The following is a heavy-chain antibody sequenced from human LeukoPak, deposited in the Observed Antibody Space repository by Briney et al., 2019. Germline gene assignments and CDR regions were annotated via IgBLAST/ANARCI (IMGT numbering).Heavy chain of an antibody. CDR2: INPNSGGT. J-gene: IGHJ4*02. CDR3: ARGEGQWLVRRYFDY. D-gene: IGHD6-19*01. V-gene: IGHV1-2*06. Sequence: ASVKVSCKASGYTFTGYYMHWVRQAPGQGLEWMGRINPNSGGTNYAQKFQGRVTMTRDTSISTAYMELSRLRSDDTAVYYCARGEGQWLVRRYFDYWGQGTLVTVSS. CDR1: GYTFTGYY.